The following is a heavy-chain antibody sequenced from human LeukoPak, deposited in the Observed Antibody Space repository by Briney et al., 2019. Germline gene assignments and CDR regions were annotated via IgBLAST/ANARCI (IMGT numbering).Heavy chain of an antibody. V-gene: IGHV3-21*01. CDR3: ARDSGYDFPSDYYYYGMDV. CDR1: GFTFSSYS. Sequence: GGSLRLSCAASGFTFSSYSMNWVRQAPGKGLEWVSSISSSSSYIYYADSVKGRFTISRDNAKNSLYLQMNSLRAEDTAVYYCARDSGYDFPSDYYYYGMDVWGQGTTVTVS. CDR2: ISSSSSYI. D-gene: IGHD5-12*01. J-gene: IGHJ6*02.